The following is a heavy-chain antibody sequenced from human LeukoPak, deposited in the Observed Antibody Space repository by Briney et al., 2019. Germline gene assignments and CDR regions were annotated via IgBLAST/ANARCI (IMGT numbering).Heavy chain of an antibody. V-gene: IGHV3-15*01. CDR1: GFTFSNAW. CDR2: IKSKTDGGTT. CDR3: TTDWSSITMVRGVMDV. D-gene: IGHD3-10*01. Sequence: GGSLRVSCAASGFTFSNAWMSWVRQAPGKGLEWVGRIKSKTDGGTTDYAAPVKGRFTISRDDSKNTLYLQMNSLKTEDTAVYYCTTDWSSITMVRGVMDVWGKGTTVTVSS. J-gene: IGHJ6*04.